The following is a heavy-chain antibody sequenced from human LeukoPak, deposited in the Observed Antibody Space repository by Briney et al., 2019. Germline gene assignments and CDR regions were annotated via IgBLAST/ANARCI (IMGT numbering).Heavy chain of an antibody. D-gene: IGHD1-26*01. J-gene: IGHJ4*02. V-gene: IGHV1-69*13. Sequence: ASVKVSCKASGGTFSSYAISWVRQAPGQGLEWMGGIIPIFGTANYAQKFQGRVTITADESTSTAYMELSSLRSEDTAVYYCARVYLLGAQGVFDYWGQGTLVTVSS. CDR1: GGTFSSYA. CDR3: ARVYLLGAQGVFDY. CDR2: IIPIFGTA.